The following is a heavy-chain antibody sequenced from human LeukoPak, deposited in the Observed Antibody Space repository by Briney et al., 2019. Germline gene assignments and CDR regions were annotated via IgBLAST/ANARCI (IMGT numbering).Heavy chain of an antibody. V-gene: IGHV3-48*03. J-gene: IGHJ4*02. CDR3: ARDTQDSFDY. Sequence: GGSLRLSCAASGFTFSSYAMSWVRQAPGKGLEWVSYISSSGSTIYYADSVKGRFTISRDNAKNSLYLQMNSLRAEDTAVYYCARDTQDSFDYWGQGTLVTVSS. CDR2: ISSSGSTI. CDR1: GFTFSSYA.